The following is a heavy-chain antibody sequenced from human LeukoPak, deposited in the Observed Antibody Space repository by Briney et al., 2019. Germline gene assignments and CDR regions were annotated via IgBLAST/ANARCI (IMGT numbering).Heavy chain of an antibody. CDR2: INTYNGDT. D-gene: IGHD1-14*01. CDR1: GYTFTSYG. J-gene: IGHJ1*01. CDR3: ARDGPRSYFQH. V-gene: IGHV1-18*01. Sequence: ASVKVSCNTSGYTFTSYGISWVRQAPGQGLECMGWINTYNGDTNYAQKLQGRVTVTRDTSTSTAYLELSSLRSDDTAVYYCARDGPRSYFQHWGQGTLITVSS.